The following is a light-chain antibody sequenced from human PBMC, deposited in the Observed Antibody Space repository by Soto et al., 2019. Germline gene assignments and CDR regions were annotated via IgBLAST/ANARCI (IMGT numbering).Light chain of an antibody. V-gene: IGLV2-8*01. J-gene: IGLJ1*01. CDR2: EVT. CDR3: SSLAAEYNNHYV. Sequence: QSVLTQPPSASGSPGQSVTISCTGTSSDVGRYNFVSWYQQHPGKAPKLMIFEVTKRPPGVPDRFSGSKSGNTASLTVSGLQAEDEADYYCSSLAAEYNNHYVFGTGTKVTVL. CDR1: SSDVGRYNF.